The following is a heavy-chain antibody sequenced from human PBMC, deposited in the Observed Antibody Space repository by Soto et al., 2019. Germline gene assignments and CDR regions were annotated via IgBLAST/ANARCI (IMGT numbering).Heavy chain of an antibody. J-gene: IGHJ2*01. CDR1: GGTFSSHT. D-gene: IGHD4-17*01. CDR3: ARPDFGDYWYFDL. Sequence: QDQLVQSGAEVKKPGSSVKVSCKASGGTFSSHTFSWVRQAPGQGLEWMGRIIPALGTATYAQKFQGRVTIPADESATTVYMELNSLRSEDTAVYYCARPDFGDYWYFDLWGRGNLVTVSS. V-gene: IGHV1-69*08. CDR2: IIPALGTA.